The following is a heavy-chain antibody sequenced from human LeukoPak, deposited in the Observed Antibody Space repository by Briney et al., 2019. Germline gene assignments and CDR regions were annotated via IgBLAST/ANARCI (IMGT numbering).Heavy chain of an antibody. CDR2: IYYSGST. CDR1: GGSISSYY. D-gene: IGHD5-12*01. CDR3: ARLGGYDQGPSDY. V-gene: IGHV4-59*12. J-gene: IGHJ4*02. Sequence: SKTLSLTCTVSGGSISSYYWSWIRQPPGKGLEWIGYIYYSGSTNYNPSLKSRVTISVDTSKNQFSLKLSSVTAADTAVYYCARLGGYDQGPSDYWGQGTLVTVSS.